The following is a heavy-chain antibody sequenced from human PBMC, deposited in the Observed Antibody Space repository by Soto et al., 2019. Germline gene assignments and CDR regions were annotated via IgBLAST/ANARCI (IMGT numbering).Heavy chain of an antibody. J-gene: IGHJ4*02. CDR1: GFTVSSNY. D-gene: IGHD6-13*01. V-gene: IGHV3-66*01. Sequence: GGSLRLSCAASGFTVSSNYMSWVRQAPGKGLEWVSVIYSGGSTYYADSVKGRFTISRDNSKNTLYLQMNSLRAEDTAVYYCAREFYSSSRSRQFDYWGQGT. CDR2: IYSGGST. CDR3: AREFYSSSRSRQFDY.